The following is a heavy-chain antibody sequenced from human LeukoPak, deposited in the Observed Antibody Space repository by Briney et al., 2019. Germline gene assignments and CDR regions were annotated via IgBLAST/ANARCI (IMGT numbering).Heavy chain of an antibody. J-gene: IGHJ6*02. CDR2: TRNKANSYTT. Sequence: PGGSLRLSCAASGFTFSDHYMDLVRQAAGKGLEWVGRTRNKANSYTTEYAASVKGRFTISRDDSKNSLYLQMNSLKTEDTAVYYCARGAVTTPYYYYYGMDVWGQGTTVTVSS. CDR3: ARGAVTTPYYYYYGMDV. D-gene: IGHD4-17*01. CDR1: GFTFSDHY. V-gene: IGHV3-72*01.